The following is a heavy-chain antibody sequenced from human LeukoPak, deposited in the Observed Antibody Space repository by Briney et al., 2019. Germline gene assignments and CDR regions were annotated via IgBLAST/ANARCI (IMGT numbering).Heavy chain of an antibody. CDR2: IKNKTNGGTT. V-gene: IGHV3-15*01. D-gene: IGHD1-26*01. CDR3: TTTIVGVTTWFDP. J-gene: IGHJ5*02. CDR1: GFTLSNAY. Sequence: PGGSLRLSRAASGFTLSNAYMSWVRQAPGKGLEWVGRIKNKTNGGTTDYAAPVKGRFTISRDDSKNTLYLQMNSLKTEDTAVYYCTTTIVGVTTWFDPWGQGTLVTVSS.